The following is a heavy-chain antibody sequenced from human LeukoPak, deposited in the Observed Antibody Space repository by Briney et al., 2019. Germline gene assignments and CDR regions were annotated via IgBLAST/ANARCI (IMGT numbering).Heavy chain of an antibody. CDR2: ITGSGERT. CDR3: AKRSSAWSFDY. J-gene: IGHJ4*02. D-gene: IGHD6-19*01. CDR1: GFTFRNYV. V-gene: IGHV3-23*01. Sequence: PGGSLKLSCAATGFTFRNYVMSWVRQAPGKGLEWISTITGSGERTDDADSVEGRFTISRDNSKNTLYLQLNSLRVEDTAVYYCAKRSSAWSFDYWGQGTLVIVSS.